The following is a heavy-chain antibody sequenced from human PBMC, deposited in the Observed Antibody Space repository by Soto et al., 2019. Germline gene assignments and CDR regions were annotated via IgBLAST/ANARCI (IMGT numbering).Heavy chain of an antibody. D-gene: IGHD6-13*01. CDR3: YFGIGRSGQQQLVLTAPDAFDI. Sequence: GASVKVSCKASGYTFTSYYMHWVRQAPGQGLEWMGIINPSGGSTSYAQKFQGRVTMTRDTSTSTVYMELSSLRSEDTAVYYCYFGIGRSGQQQLVLTAPDAFDIWGQGTMVTVSS. J-gene: IGHJ3*02. V-gene: IGHV1-46*01. CDR1: GYTFTSYY. CDR2: INPSGGST.